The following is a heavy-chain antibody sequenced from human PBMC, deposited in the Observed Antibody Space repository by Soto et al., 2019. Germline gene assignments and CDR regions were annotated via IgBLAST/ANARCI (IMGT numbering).Heavy chain of an antibody. CDR2: INPFKGDT. CDR1: GYTFSTYG. V-gene: IGHV1-18*01. CDR3: ARVKVPAAILGAFDL. Sequence: ASVKVSCKASGYTFSTYGITWVRQAPGQGLDWIGWINPFKGDTNSAARFQDRVTMTTDTSTRTAYMELRSLRSDDTADYYCARVKVPAAILGAFDLWGQGTLVTVSS. J-gene: IGHJ3*01. D-gene: IGHD2-2*02.